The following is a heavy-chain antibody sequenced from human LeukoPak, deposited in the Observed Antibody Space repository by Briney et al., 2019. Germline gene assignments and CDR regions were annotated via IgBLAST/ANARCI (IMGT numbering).Heavy chain of an antibody. Sequence: GGSLRLSCAASGFTFSSYGMHWVRQAPGKGLEWVAVIWYDGSNKYYADSVKGRFTISRDNSKNTLYLQMNSLRAEDTAVYYCAREGSSSWYLNYFDYWGQGTLVTVSS. J-gene: IGHJ4*02. CDR1: GFTFSSYG. D-gene: IGHD6-13*01. V-gene: IGHV3-33*01. CDR2: IWYDGSNK. CDR3: AREGSSSWYLNYFDY.